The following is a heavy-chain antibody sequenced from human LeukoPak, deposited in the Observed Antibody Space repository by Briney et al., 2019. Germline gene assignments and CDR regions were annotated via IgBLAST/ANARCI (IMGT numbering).Heavy chain of an antibody. CDR1: GFTFDNYA. CDR2: ISYDGSKI. Sequence: GGSLRLSCAASGFTFDNYAMNWVRQAPGKGLDWVTLISYDGSKIYYADSVKGRFTISRDNSKNTLYLQMNSLRAEDTAVYYCAKSRGGTTAFDIWGQGTMVTVSS. CDR3: AKSRGGTTAFDI. J-gene: IGHJ3*02. V-gene: IGHV3-30-3*02. D-gene: IGHD1-7*01.